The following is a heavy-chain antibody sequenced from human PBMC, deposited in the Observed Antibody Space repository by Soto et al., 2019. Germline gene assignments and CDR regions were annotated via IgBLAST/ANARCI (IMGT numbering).Heavy chain of an antibody. D-gene: IGHD5-18*01. V-gene: IGHV1-2*04. CDR1: GYTFTGYY. J-gene: IGHJ6*02. Sequence: ASVKVSCKAAGYTFTGYYMHWVLQAPGQGLEWMGWINPNSGGTNYAQKFQGWVTMTRDTSISTAYMELSRLRSDDTAVYYCARSGYSYGRNYYYGMDVWGQGTTVTVSS. CDR2: INPNSGGT. CDR3: ARSGYSYGRNYYYGMDV.